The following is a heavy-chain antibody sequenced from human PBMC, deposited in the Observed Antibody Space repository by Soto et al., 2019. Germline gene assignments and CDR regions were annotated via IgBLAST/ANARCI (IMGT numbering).Heavy chain of an antibody. CDR2: ISGSGGST. CDR1: GFTFSSYA. Sequence: GGSLRLSCAASGFTFSSYAMSWVRQAPGKGLEWVSAISGSGGSTYYADSVKGRFTISRDNSKNTLYLQMNSLRAEDTAVYYCAAPGGQWLVPVQALGFDYWGQGTLVTVSS. J-gene: IGHJ4*02. V-gene: IGHV3-23*01. CDR3: AAPGGQWLVPVQALGFDY. D-gene: IGHD6-19*01.